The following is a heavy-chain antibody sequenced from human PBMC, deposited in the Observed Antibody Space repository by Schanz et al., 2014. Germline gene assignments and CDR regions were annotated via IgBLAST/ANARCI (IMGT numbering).Heavy chain of an antibody. CDR2: MIGSGSSV. V-gene: IGHV3-23*04. CDR3: AKVAPAATYLDS. D-gene: IGHD2-2*01. CDR1: GFTFNTYL. J-gene: IGHJ4*02. Sequence: VRVVESGGDLVLPGGSLRLSCDGSGFTFNTYLMGWVRQVPGKGLEWVSRMIGSGSSVFYADSVKGRFTISRDNSMNTLHLQMDGLRVEDTAVYYCAKVAPAATYLDSWGLGTLVTVSS.